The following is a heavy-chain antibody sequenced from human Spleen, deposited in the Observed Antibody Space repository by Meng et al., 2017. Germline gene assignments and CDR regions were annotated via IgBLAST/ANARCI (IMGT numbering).Heavy chain of an antibody. CDR2: ISSGGDTP. D-gene: IGHD6-13*01. Sequence: GESLKISCTASGFLFSNYVMSWVRQAPGKGLEWVSTISSGGDTPSYADSVKGRFTISRDNSKSTLYLQMNSLTADDTAVYYCVREKRGSTSWYSVYDYWGLGTLVTVSS. V-gene: IGHV3-23*01. J-gene: IGHJ4*02. CDR1: GFLFSNYV. CDR3: VREKRGSTSWYSVYDY.